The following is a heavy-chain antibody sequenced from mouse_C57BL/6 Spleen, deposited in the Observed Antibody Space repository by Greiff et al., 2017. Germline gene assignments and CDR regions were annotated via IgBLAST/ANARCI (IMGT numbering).Heavy chain of an antibody. J-gene: IGHJ2*01. CDR1: GYSITSGYY. Sequence: EVQLQESGPGLVKPSQSLSLTCSVTGYSITSGYYWNWIRQFPGNKLEWMGYISYDGSNNYNPSLKNRNSITRDTSKNQFFLKLNSVTTEDTATYYCARVGVVAPFDYWGQGTTLTVSS. CDR2: ISYDGSN. V-gene: IGHV3-6*01. CDR3: ARVGVVAPFDY. D-gene: IGHD1-1*01.